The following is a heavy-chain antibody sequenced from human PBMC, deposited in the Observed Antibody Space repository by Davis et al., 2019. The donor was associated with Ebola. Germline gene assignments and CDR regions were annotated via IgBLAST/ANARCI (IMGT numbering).Heavy chain of an antibody. V-gene: IGHV1-18*04. D-gene: IGHD6-13*01. Sequence: ASVTVSCQASGYTFTSYGISWVRQAPGQGLEWMGWISAYNGNTNYAQKLQGRVTMTTDTSTSTAYMELRSLRSDDTAVYYCARDRGLIAAAGTFDYWGQGTLVTVSS. CDR3: ARDRGLIAAAGTFDY. CDR2: ISAYNGNT. CDR1: GYTFTSYG. J-gene: IGHJ4*02.